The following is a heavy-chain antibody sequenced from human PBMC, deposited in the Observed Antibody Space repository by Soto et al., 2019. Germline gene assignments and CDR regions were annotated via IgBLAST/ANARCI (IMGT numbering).Heavy chain of an antibody. D-gene: IGHD3-3*02. CDR1: GGTFSTSA. CDR3: ARDKDRQQLGGNYYYILAV. V-gene: IGHV1-69*12. CDR2: IMPVFATP. Sequence: QVQLMQSGAAVKKPGSSVKVSCKASGGTFSTSAISWVRQAPGEGLEWVGGIMPVFATPDYAQKFQGRVTISADESTTTAYLELTSLTTDDTAVYYCARDKDRQQLGGNYYYILAVWGQGTAITVSS. J-gene: IGHJ6*02.